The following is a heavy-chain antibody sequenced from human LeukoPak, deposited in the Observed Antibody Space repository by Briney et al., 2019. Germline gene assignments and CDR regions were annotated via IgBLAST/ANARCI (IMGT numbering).Heavy chain of an antibody. J-gene: IGHJ4*02. CDR3: AKESPHFDY. CDR1: GFTFSSYA. Sequence: ESGGSLRLSCAASGFTFSSYAMSWVRQAPGKGLEWVSTISDSGGSTYYADYVKGRFTISRDNSKNTLYLQMNSLRAEDTAVYYCAKESPHFDYWGQGTLVTVSS. V-gene: IGHV3-23*01. CDR2: ISDSGGST.